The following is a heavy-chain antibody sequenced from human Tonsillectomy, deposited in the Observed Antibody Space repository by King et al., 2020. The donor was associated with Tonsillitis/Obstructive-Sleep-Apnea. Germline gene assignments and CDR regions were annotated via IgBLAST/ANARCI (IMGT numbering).Heavy chain of an antibody. CDR1: GFRFTNYW. J-gene: IGHJ5*02. CDR3: ARLGYCNSASCLNWFDP. CDR2: IYPGDSDT. D-gene: IGHD2-2*01. V-gene: IGHV5-51*01. Sequence: QLVQSGAEVKKAGDSLKISCKTSGFRFTNYWIAWVRQVHVKGLEWMGVIYPGDSDTKYSPSFQGQVTISVDKSVNTAYLHWSRLKPSDTAIYYCARLGYCNSASCLNWFDPWGQGTHVTVSS.